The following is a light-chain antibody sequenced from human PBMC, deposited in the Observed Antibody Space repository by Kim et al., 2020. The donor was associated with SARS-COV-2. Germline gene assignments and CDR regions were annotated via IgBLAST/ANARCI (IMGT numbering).Light chain of an antibody. CDR1: SLRSYY. CDR3: NSRDSRGNVV. Sequence: SSELTQDPAVSVALGQTVRITCQGDSLRSYYASWYQQKPGQAPVLVIYGKNNRPSGIPDRFSGSSSGNTASLTITGAQAEDEADYYCNSRDSRGNVVFGG. V-gene: IGLV3-19*01. CDR2: GKN. J-gene: IGLJ2*01.